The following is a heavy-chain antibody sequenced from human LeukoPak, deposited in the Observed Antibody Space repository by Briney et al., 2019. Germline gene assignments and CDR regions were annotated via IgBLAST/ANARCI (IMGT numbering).Heavy chain of an antibody. CDR1: GYSFISYW. D-gene: IGHD3-22*01. Sequence: GEAPKISCKGFGYSFISYWIGWGRQMPGKSLEWMVIIYPGDSGTRYTPSFQGQVTISIDKSISTAYLQWSSLKASATAMYYCARTYYYDSSGYYYSYWGQGTLVTVSS. CDR2: IYPGDSGT. CDR3: ARTYYYDSSGYYYSY. J-gene: IGHJ4*02. V-gene: IGHV5-51*01.